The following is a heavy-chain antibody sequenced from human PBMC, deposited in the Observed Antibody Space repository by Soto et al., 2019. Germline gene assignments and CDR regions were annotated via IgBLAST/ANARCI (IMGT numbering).Heavy chain of an antibody. D-gene: IGHD2-8*01. CDR1: GYSFTDYH. CDR2: INPKSGGT. V-gene: IGHV1-2*04. CDR3: ARGDSTDCSNGVCSFFYNHDMDI. Sequence: ASVKVSCKASGYSFTDYHIHWVRQAPGQGLEWLGRINPKSGGTSTAQKFQGWVTMTTDTSISTASMELTRLTSDDTAIYYCARGDSTDCSNGVCSFFYNHDMDIWGQGTTVTVSS. J-gene: IGHJ6*02.